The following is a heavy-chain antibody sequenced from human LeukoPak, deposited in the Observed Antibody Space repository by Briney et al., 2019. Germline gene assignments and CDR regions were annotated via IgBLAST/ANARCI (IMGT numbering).Heavy chain of an antibody. CDR1: GYRFNSYW. V-gene: IGHV5-51*01. CDR2: IYPGDSYT. D-gene: IGHD5-18*01. CDR3: ARSFADTAMGDLDY. Sequence: GESLDISFQGSGYRFNSYWFRLVRQMPGKRLEWMGIIYPGDSYTRYSPSFQGQVTISADKSISTAYLQWSSLKASDTAMYYCARSFADTAMGDLDYWGQGTLVTVSS. J-gene: IGHJ4*02.